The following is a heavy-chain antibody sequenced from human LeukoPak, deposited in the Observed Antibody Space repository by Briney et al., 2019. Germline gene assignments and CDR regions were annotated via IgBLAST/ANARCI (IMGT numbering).Heavy chain of an antibody. J-gene: IGHJ4*02. V-gene: IGHV3-30*04. CDR1: GFTFSSYV. Sequence: SGGSLRLSCAASGFTFSSYVMHWVRQAPGKGLEWVAVISYDGSNKYYADSVKGRFTISRDNSKNTLYLQMNSLRDEDTAVYYCARVPLARPYSFDYWGQGTLVTVSS. CDR2: ISYDGSNK. CDR3: ARVPLARPYSFDY.